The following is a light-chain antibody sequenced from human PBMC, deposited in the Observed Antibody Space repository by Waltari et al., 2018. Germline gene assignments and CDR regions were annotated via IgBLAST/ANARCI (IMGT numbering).Light chain of an antibody. V-gene: IGKV1-39*01. J-gene: IGKJ1*01. CDR2: AAA. CDR1: DSVTSY. CDR3: QQSFRGAWE. Sequence: DIHLTQSTSSLSASVGDTVTITCRASDSVTSYLNWYQQKSGKAPRLLIYAAASLESGVPSRFSGRGSETYFTLTITDLQPEDVATYFCQQSFRGAWEFGQGTRV.